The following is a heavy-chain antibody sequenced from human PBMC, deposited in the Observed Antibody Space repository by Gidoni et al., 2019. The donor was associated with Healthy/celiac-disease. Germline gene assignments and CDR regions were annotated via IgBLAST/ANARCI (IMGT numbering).Heavy chain of an antibody. D-gene: IGHD6-13*01. V-gene: IGHV4-30-2*01. Sequence: QLQLQESGSGLVTPSQTLSLTCAVSGGSISSGGYSWSWIRQPPGKGLEWIGYIYHSGSTYYNPYPKSRVTISVDRSKNQFSLKLSSVTAADTAVYYCARGGSSSWFDYWGQGTLVTVSS. J-gene: IGHJ4*02. CDR1: GGSISSGGYS. CDR2: IYHSGST. CDR3: ARGGSSSWFDY.